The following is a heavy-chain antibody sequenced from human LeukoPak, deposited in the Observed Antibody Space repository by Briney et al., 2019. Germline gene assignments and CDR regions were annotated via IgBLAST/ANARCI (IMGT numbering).Heavy chain of an antibody. CDR2: IKQDGSEK. D-gene: IGHD6-19*01. V-gene: IGHV3-7*01. CDR3: AKEAYSSGWYGAFDI. J-gene: IGHJ3*02. Sequence: GGSLRLSCAASGFTFSSYWMSWVRQAPGKGLEWVANIKQDGSEKYYVDSVKGRFTISRDNAKNSLYLQMNSLRAEDTAVYYCAKEAYSSGWYGAFDIWGQGTMVTVSS. CDR1: GFTFSSYW.